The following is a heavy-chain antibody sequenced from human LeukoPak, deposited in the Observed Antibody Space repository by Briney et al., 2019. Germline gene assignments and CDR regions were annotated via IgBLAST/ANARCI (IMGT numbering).Heavy chain of an antibody. Sequence: SETLSLTCTVSGDSITSNYYWGWIRQPPGKGREWIGYIYYSGSTYYNPSLKSRVTISVDTSKNQFSLKLSSVTAADTAVYYCARGGDSGYDPLYNWNDAVYFDYWGQGTLVTVSS. J-gene: IGHJ4*02. CDR3: ARGGDSGYDPLYNWNDAVYFDY. CDR1: GDSITSNYY. D-gene: IGHD1-20*01. CDR2: IYYSGST. V-gene: IGHV4-31*03.